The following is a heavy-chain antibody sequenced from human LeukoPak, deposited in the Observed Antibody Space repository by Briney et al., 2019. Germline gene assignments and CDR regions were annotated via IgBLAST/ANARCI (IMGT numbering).Heavy chain of an antibody. Sequence: PGGSLRLXCAGSGFKFSNYAMSWGRQVPGKGLEWLSAITGGGRTTRYADSVKGRFTVSRDNSKNTLYLQMNGLRVEDTAIYYCAKHRSNAYDYYYMDVWGKGTTVTVSS. V-gene: IGHV3-23*01. CDR3: AKHRSNAYDYYYMDV. CDR1: GFKFSNYA. D-gene: IGHD2-21*01. J-gene: IGHJ6*03. CDR2: ITGGGRTT.